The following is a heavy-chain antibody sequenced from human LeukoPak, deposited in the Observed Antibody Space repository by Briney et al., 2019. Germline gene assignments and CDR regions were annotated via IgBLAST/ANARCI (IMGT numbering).Heavy chain of an antibody. CDR2: INHSGST. J-gene: IGHJ4*02. Sequence: PSETLSLTCAVYGGSFSGYYWSWIRQPPGKGLEWIGEINHSGSTNYNPSLKSRVTISVDTSKNQFSLKLSSVTAADTAVYYCARQAYRFGYVDYWGQGTLVTVSS. CDR1: GGSFSGYY. CDR3: ARQAYRFGYVDY. V-gene: IGHV4-34*01. D-gene: IGHD5-18*01.